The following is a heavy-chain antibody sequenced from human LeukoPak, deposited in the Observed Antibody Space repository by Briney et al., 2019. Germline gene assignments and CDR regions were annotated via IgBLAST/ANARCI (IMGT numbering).Heavy chain of an antibody. J-gene: IGHJ4*02. V-gene: IGHV4-38-2*01. CDR3: ARNSVGATAY. CDR2: IYHSGST. Sequence: SETLSLTCAVSGYSISSGYYWGWIRQPPGKGLEWIGSIYHSGSTYYNPSLKSRVTLSVDTSKNQFSLKLSSVTAADTAVYYCARNSVGATAYWGQGTLVTVSS. D-gene: IGHD1-26*01. CDR1: GYSISSGYY.